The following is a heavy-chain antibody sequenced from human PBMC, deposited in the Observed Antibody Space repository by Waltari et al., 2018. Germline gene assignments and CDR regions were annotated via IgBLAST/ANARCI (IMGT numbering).Heavy chain of an antibody. J-gene: IGHJ4*02. Sequence: EVQLVESGGGLVKPGGSLRLSCAASGFTFSSYSMNWVRQAPGKGLEWVSSISSSSSYRYYADSVKGRFTISRDNAKNSLYLQMNSLRAEDTAVYYCAREDDFWSGYYPYWGQGTLVTVSS. CDR2: ISSSSSYR. V-gene: IGHV3-21*01. CDR3: AREDDFWSGYYPY. D-gene: IGHD3-3*01. CDR1: GFTFSSYS.